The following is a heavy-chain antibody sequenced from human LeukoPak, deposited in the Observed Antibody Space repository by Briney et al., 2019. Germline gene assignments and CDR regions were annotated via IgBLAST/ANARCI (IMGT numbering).Heavy chain of an antibody. J-gene: IGHJ4*02. Sequence: SETLSLTCAVSGYSISSGYYWGWIRQPPGKGLEWIGSIYHSGSTYYNPSLKSRVTISVDTSKNQFSLKLSSVTAADTAVYYCARGVGDDYGDGPGLFDYWGQGTLVTVSS. CDR2: IYHSGST. V-gene: IGHV4-38-2*01. CDR3: ARGVGDDYGDGPGLFDY. CDR1: GYSISSGYY. D-gene: IGHD4-17*01.